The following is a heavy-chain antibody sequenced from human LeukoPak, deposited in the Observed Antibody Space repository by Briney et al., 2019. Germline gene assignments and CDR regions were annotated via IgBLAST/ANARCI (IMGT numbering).Heavy chain of an antibody. CDR3: ANWIGSSSRDY. CDR2: INSNGDEI. J-gene: IGHJ4*02. CDR1: GFTFRTYA. D-gene: IGHD6-6*01. Sequence: GGSLRLSCAASGFTFRTYAMSWVRQAPGKGLEWVSGINSNGDEIYYADSVRGRFTISRDNSNNALYLQMDSLRAEDTAVYYCANWIGSSSRDYWGQGTLVTVSS. V-gene: IGHV3-23*01.